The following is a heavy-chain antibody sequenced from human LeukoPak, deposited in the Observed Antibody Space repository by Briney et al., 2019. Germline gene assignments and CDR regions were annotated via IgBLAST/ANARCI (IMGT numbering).Heavy chain of an antibody. Sequence: SVKVSCKASGGTFSSYAISWVRQAPGQGLEWMGRIIPILGIANYAQKFQGRVTITADKSTSTAYMELSSLRSEDTAVYYCARVGMAAAGLFDPWGQGTLVTVSS. CDR1: GGTFSSYA. J-gene: IGHJ5*02. CDR3: ARVGMAAAGLFDP. CDR2: IIPILGIA. V-gene: IGHV1-69*04. D-gene: IGHD6-13*01.